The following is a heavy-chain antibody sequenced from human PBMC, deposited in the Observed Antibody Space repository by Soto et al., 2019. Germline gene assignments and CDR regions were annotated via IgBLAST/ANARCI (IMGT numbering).Heavy chain of an antibody. CDR2: IYYSGST. J-gene: IGHJ5*02. CDR1: GGSISSYY. Sequence: SETLSLTCTVSGGSISSYYWSWIRQPPGKGLEWIGYIYYSGSTNYNPSLKSRVTISVDTSKNQFSLKLSSVTAADTAVYYCARDGLGMGWFDPWGQGTLVTVSS. V-gene: IGHV4-59*01. CDR3: ARDGLGMGWFDP. D-gene: IGHD3-10*01.